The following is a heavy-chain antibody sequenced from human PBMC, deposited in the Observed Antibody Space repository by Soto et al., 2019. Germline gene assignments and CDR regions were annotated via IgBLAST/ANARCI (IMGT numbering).Heavy chain of an antibody. J-gene: IGHJ6*02. CDR3: ASDGAHAARATYYYDYYGMDV. D-gene: IGHD6-6*01. V-gene: IGHV3-30-3*01. CDR2: LSYDGSNK. Sequence: QVQLVESGGGVVQPGRSLRLSCAASGFTFSSYAMHWVRQAPGQGLEWVAVLSYDGSNKYNADSVKGRFTLSRDNSKNTLYLKMNSLRAEDTAVYYCASDGAHAARATYYYDYYGMDVWGQGTTVTVSS. CDR1: GFTFSSYA.